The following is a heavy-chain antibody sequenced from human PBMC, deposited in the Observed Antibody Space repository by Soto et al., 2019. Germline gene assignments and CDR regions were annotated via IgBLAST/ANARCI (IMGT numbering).Heavy chain of an antibody. CDR1: GGSISSSSYY. CDR3: ARTRSGYSGYDFAFDI. D-gene: IGHD5-12*01. CDR2: IYYSGST. Sequence: SETLSLTCTVSGGSISSSSYYWGWIRQPPGKGLEWIGSIYYSGSTYYNPSLKSRVTISVDTSKNQFSLKLGSVTAADTAVYYCARTRSGYSGYDFAFDIWGQGTMVTVSS. J-gene: IGHJ3*02. V-gene: IGHV4-39*01.